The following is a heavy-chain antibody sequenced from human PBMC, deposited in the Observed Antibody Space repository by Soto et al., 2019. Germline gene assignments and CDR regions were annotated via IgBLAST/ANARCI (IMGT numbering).Heavy chain of an antibody. J-gene: IGHJ5*02. D-gene: IGHD3-10*01. V-gene: IGHV4-39*01. CDR1: GGSISSSSYY. Sequence: SETLSLTCTVSGGSISSSSYYWGWIRQPPGKGLEWIGSIYYSGSTYYNPSLKSRVTISVDTSKNQFSLKLSSVTAADTAVYYCAGTYYYGSGVNWFDPWGQGTLVTVSS. CDR2: IYYSGST. CDR3: AGTYYYGSGVNWFDP.